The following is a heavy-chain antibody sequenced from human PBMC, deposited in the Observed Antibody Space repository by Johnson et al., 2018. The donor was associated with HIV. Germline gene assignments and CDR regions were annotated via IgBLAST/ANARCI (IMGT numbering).Heavy chain of an antibody. CDR2: VSYDGSNK. V-gene: IGHV3-30-3*02. CDR3: AKDLVPLYYDFWSGPDDAFNI. J-gene: IGHJ3*02. CDR1: GFTFSSYA. D-gene: IGHD3-3*01. Sequence: QVQLVESGGGVVQPGRSLRLSCAASGFTFSSYAMHWVRQAPGKGLEWVAVVSYDGSNKYYADSVKGRFTISRDNSKNTMYLQMNNVRAEDTAVYYCAKDLVPLYYDFWSGPDDAFNIWGQGTLVTVSS.